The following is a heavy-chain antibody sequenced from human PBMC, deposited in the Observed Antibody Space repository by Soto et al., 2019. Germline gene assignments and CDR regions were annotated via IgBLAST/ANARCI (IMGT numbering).Heavy chain of an antibody. Sequence: SQTLLLTCAITGDSFSSNGVAWNWIRQSPSRGLEWLGRTYYRSKWYNDYAVSVKSRITVNPDTSKNQFSLQLSSVTPEDTAVYYCAWGKYSGFDVWGQGTMVTVSS. J-gene: IGHJ3*01. D-gene: IGHD3-16*01. CDR2: TYYRSKWYN. CDR3: AWGKYSGFDV. V-gene: IGHV6-1*01. CDR1: GDSFSSNGVA.